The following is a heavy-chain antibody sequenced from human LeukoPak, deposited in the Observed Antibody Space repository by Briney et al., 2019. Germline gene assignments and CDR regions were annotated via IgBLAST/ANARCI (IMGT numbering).Heavy chain of an antibody. CDR2: ISSSGSTI. CDR3: ARVGDSSGYYYRKGAFDI. CDR1: GFTFSDYY. Sequence: PGGSLRLSCAASGFTFSDYYMSWIRQAPGKGLEWVSYISSSGSTIYYADSVKGRFTISRDNAKNSLYLQMNCLRAEDTAVYYCARVGDSSGYYYRKGAFDIWGQGTMVTVSS. V-gene: IGHV3-11*01. D-gene: IGHD3-22*01. J-gene: IGHJ3*02.